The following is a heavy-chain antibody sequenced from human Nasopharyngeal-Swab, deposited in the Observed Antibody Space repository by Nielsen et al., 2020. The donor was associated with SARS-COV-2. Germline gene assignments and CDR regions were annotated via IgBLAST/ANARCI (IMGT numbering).Heavy chain of an antibody. CDR2: ISSNSSTI. J-gene: IGHJ4*02. CDR3: ANPYGSGSYYSY. Sequence: WIRQPPGKGLEWVSYISSNSSTIYYADSVKGRFTISRDNAKNSLYPQMNSLRAEDTAVYYCANPYGSGSYYSYWGQGTLVTVSS. D-gene: IGHD3-10*01. V-gene: IGHV3-48*01.